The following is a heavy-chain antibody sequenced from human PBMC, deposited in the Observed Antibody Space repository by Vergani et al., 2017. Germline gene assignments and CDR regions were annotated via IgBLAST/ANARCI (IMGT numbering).Heavy chain of an antibody. CDR1: GATFRSNT. V-gene: IGHV1-69*08. CDR3: ARDPRGYGGDPEDYCCGMDV. D-gene: IGHD2-21*02. CDR2: IIPVLGKT. Sequence: QVQLVQSGAEVKKPGSSVKVSCKASGATFRSNTISWVRQVPGQGLEWMGRIIPVLGKTKYAQDFQGRLTITADTSTSTAYMELTSLRSQDTAVYYCARDPRGYGGDPEDYCCGMDVWGQGTTVTVSS. J-gene: IGHJ6*02.